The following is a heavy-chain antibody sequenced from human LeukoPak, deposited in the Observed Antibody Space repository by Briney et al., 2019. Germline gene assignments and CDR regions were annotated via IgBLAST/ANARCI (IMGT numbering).Heavy chain of an antibody. J-gene: IGHJ5*02. CDR2: ISGNSAYI. CDR1: GFTFSRYS. D-gene: IGHD3-22*01. CDR3: ARDLGQYYDTSDNWFDP. Sequence: GGSLRLSCAASGFTFSRYSMNWVRQAPGKGLEWVSFISGNSAYIYYADSVKGRFTISRDNAKNTLNLQMNSLRAEDTAVYYCARDLGQYYDTSDNWFDPWGQGTLVTVSS. V-gene: IGHV3-21*01.